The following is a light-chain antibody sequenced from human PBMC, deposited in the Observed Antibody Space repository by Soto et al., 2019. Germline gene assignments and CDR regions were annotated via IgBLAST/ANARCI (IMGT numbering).Light chain of an antibody. V-gene: IGLV3-1*01. CDR3: QALARSTPVV. CDR1: KLGDKY. Sequence: SYELTQPPSVSVSPGQTASITCSGDKLGDKYACWYQQKPGQSPVLVIYQDSKRPSGIPERFSGSNSGNTATLTISGTQAMDEADYSFQALARSTPVVFGGGTKLTVL. J-gene: IGLJ2*01. CDR2: QDS.